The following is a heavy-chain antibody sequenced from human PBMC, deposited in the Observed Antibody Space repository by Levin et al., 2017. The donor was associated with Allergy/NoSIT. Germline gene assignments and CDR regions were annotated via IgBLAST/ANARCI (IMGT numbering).Heavy chain of an antibody. J-gene: IGHJ5*01. Sequence: SCAGSGFNFKDAWMSWVRQAPGNGLEWVGRIKREVDGGTVEYAAPVKGRFIISRDDSKNTLFLQMNSLKSEDTAVYYCTTMSWWVADSWGQGTLVTVSS. CDR1: GFNFKDAW. CDR2: IKREVDGGTV. V-gene: IGHV3-15*01. D-gene: IGHD2-15*01. CDR3: TTMSWWVADS.